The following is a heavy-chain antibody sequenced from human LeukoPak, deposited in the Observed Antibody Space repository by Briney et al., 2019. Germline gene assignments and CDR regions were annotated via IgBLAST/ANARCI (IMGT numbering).Heavy chain of an antibody. CDR2: VIGIGDTT. D-gene: IGHD6-6*01. CDR3: AKVVSGSYLFQV. Sequence: GGSLRLSCAASGVIFSSYAMNWVRQAPGKGLEWVSTVIGIGDTTYYPDFVKGRFTCSRTNSSNTLYLQLNSLRAEDTAVYYCAKVVSGSYLFQVWGQGPLDSVS. V-gene: IGHV3-23*01. J-gene: IGHJ1*01. CDR1: GVIFSSYA.